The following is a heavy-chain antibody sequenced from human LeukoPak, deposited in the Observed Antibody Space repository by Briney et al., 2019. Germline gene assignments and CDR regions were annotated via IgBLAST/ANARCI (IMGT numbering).Heavy chain of an antibody. Sequence: ASVKVSCKTSGYTFTDYYIHWVRQAPGQRLEWMGRINPRSGGINYAQKFQGRVTKTRDTAISTAYMDLSGLRSDDTAVYYCAREAGGSDTYYLDYWGQGVLVTVSS. D-gene: IGHD1-26*01. CDR1: GYTFTDYY. CDR3: AREAGGSDTYYLDY. J-gene: IGHJ4*02. CDR2: INPRSGGI. V-gene: IGHV1-2*06.